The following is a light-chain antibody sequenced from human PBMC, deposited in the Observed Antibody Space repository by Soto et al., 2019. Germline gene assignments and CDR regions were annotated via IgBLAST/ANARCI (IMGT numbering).Light chain of an antibody. CDR3: QKSYSTPWT. CDR2: KAS. Sequence: DIQITHSPSSLSASVGDRVTITFLASQDIGSHLAWYQQKPGKAPKLLIYKASTLKSGVPSRFSGSGSGTEFTLTISSLQPGDFATYYCQKSYSTPWTFGQGTKVDIK. CDR1: QDIGSH. V-gene: IGKV1-12*01. J-gene: IGKJ1*01.